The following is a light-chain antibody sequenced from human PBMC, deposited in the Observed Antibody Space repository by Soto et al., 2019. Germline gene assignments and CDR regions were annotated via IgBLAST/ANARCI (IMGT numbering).Light chain of an antibody. V-gene: IGLV2-23*01. CDR2: EGI. CDR3: CSDAGLYV. Sequence: QSALTQPASVSGSPGQSITISCTGTSGDVGSYTLVSWYQHHPDKVPKLIIYEGIKRPSGVSDRFSGSPSGNTASLTISGLQAEDEADYYCCSDAGLYVFGTGTKLTVL. J-gene: IGLJ1*01. CDR1: SGDVGSYTL.